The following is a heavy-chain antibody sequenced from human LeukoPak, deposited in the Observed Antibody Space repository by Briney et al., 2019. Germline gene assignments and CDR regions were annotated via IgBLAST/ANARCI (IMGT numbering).Heavy chain of an antibody. CDR2: IIPLFGTA. J-gene: IGHJ4*02. CDR3: ARDRFPHYYDSSGYYYFDY. V-gene: IGHV1-69*05. D-gene: IGHD3-22*01. CDR1: GGTFSSYA. Sequence: SVKVSCKASGGTFSSYAISWVRQAPGQGLEWMARIIPLFGTANYAQKFQGRVTITTDESTSTAYMELSSLRSEDTAVYYCARDRFPHYYDSSGYYYFDYWGQGTLVTVSS.